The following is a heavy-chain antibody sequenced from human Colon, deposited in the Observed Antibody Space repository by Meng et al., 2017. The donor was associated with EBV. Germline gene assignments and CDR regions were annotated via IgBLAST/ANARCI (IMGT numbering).Heavy chain of an antibody. CDR3: ARVAVGISSFDY. CDR1: GDSVSSNSAA. CDR2: TYYRSKWYN. J-gene: IGHJ4*02. Sequence: QLHTAGPGLGKPPPTRSPPVAISGDSVSSNSAAWNWIRQSPSRGLEWLGRTYYRSKWYNDYAVSVKSRITINPDTSKNQFSLQLNSVTPEDTAVYYCARVAVGISSFDYWGQGTLVTVSS. D-gene: IGHD1-26*01. V-gene: IGHV6-1*01.